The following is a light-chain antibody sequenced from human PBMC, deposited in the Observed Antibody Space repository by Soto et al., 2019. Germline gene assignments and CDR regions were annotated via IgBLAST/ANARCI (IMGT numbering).Light chain of an antibody. J-gene: IGKJ1*01. CDR3: QHYNSYSEA. CDR1: QTISSW. V-gene: IGKV1-5*03. Sequence: DSQMPQSXSTVSLSVVDIVPRSGIASQTISSWLAWYQQKPGKAPKLLIYKASTLKSGVPSRFSGSGSGKEFTLTISSLQNDDFEAYYCQHYNSYSEACGQGTKVDLK. CDR2: KAS.